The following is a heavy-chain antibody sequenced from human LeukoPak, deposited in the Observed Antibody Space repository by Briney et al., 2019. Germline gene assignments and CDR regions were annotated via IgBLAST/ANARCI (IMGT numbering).Heavy chain of an antibody. Sequence: SETLSLTCTVSGGSISSSSYYWGWIRQPPGKGQEWIGSIYYSGSTYYNPSLKSRVTISVDTSKNQFSLKLRSVTAADTAVYYWARRWELLDDAFDIWGQGTTVTVSS. V-gene: IGHV4-39*01. J-gene: IGHJ3*02. CDR1: GGSISSSSYY. D-gene: IGHD1-26*01. CDR3: ARRWELLDDAFDI. CDR2: IYYSGST.